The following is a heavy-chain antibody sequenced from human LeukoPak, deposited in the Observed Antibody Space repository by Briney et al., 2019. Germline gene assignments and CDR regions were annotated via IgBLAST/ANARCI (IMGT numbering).Heavy chain of an antibody. J-gene: IGHJ4*02. CDR2: IGGTGTSI. CDR3: AREIAEGFDY. CDR1: GFTFSTYS. Sequence: PGGSLRLSCAASGFTFSTYSMNWVRQAPGKGLEWVSSIGGTGTSIYYADSVKGRFTISRDNPKNSLYLQMSSLGAEDTAVYYCAREIAEGFDYWGQGTLVTVSS. V-gene: IGHV3-21*01.